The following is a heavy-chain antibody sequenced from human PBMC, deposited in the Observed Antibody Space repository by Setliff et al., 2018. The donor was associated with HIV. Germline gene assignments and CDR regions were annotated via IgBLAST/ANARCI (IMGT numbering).Heavy chain of an antibody. J-gene: IGHJ4*02. D-gene: IGHD3-22*01. V-gene: IGHV4-61*02. CDR2: IYTSGST. Sequence: SETLSLTCIVSSGSIHSGSYYWSWIRQPVGKGLEWIGRIYTSGSTDYNPSLKSRVTISVDKSKNQFSLKLSSVTAADTAVYYCASTTYYYDSSGYNSWPLFDYWGQGTLVTVSS. CDR3: ASTTYYYDSSGYNSWPLFDY. CDR1: SGSIHSGSYY.